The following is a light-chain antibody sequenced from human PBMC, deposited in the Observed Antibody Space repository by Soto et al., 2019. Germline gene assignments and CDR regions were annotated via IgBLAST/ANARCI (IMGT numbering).Light chain of an antibody. J-gene: IGKJ1*01. CDR2: AAS. V-gene: IGKV1-9*01. Sequence: IQLTQSPASLSASVGDRVTINCRASQGISSYLAWYQQKPGKAPKFLIYAASTLQSGVPSRFTGSGSGTDFTLTITSLQPEDLGTYFCQQASSVPWTFGQGTKVDI. CDR1: QGISSY. CDR3: QQASSVPWT.